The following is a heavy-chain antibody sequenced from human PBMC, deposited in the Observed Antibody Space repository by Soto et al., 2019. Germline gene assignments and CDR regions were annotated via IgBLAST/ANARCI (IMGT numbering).Heavy chain of an antibody. CDR3: ARLVGAYDSYFDH. CDR2: IYPGDSET. J-gene: IGHJ4*02. CDR1: GYDFAMTC. D-gene: IGHD5-12*01. Sequence: GESLKISCNASGYDFAMTCIGLVLQLPGKGLDWLGIIYPGDSETRYSPSFRGQVTFSVDMSISTAYLQWSSPKTSDIAIYYCARLVGAYDSYFDHWGQGTRVTVSS. V-gene: IGHV5-51*01.